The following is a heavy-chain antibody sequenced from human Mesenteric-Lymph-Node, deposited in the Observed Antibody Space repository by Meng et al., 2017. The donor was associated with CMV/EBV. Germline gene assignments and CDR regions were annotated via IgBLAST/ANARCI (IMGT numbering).Heavy chain of an antibody. CDR2: INTNTGNP. CDR1: FTSFA. D-gene: IGHD3-10*01. J-gene: IGHJ5*02. V-gene: IGHV7-4-1*02. Sequence: FTSFAMNWVRQAPGQGLEWMGWINTNTGNPTYAQGFTGRFVFSLDTSVSTAYLQISSLKAEDTAMYYCARDSGYGSGSYYIPNWFDPWGQGTLVTVSS. CDR3: ARDSGYGSGSYYIPNWFDP.